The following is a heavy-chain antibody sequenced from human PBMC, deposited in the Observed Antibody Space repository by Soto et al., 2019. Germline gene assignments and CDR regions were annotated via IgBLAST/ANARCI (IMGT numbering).Heavy chain of an antibody. J-gene: IGHJ6*02. Sequence: GGSLRLSCAAPGFTLNNYGVHWGRQAPGKGLEWVAVISYDGSNKYYADSARGRFAISRDNSKNTLYLQMNSLRAEDTAVYYCAKDRSGTTHQYFSGMDVWGQGTTVTVSS. CDR2: ISYDGSNK. V-gene: IGHV3-30*18. D-gene: IGHD1-7*01. CDR1: GFTLNNYG. CDR3: AKDRSGTTHQYFSGMDV.